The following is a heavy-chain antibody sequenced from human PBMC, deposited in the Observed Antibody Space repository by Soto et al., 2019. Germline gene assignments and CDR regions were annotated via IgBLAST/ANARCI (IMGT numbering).Heavy chain of an antibody. D-gene: IGHD1-26*01. V-gene: IGHV3-23*01. J-gene: IGHJ4*02. Sequence: EVQLLESGGGLVQPGGSLRLSCAASGFIFSSYAMNWVRQAPGKGLEWVSVISGGGESTKSADSVKGRFTISRDNSKNTLYLQMNSLRAEDTAVYYCTKDMSSGIWGQGTLVTVSS. CDR2: ISGGGEST. CDR1: GFIFSSYA. CDR3: TKDMSSGI.